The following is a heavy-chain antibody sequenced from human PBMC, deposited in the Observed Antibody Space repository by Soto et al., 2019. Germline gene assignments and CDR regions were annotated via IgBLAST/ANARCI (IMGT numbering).Heavy chain of an antibody. CDR2: ISGSGGST. CDR3: AKDSSSGPLFDY. J-gene: IGHJ4*02. V-gene: IGHV3-23*01. Sequence: GGSLRLSCAASGFTFSSYAMSWARQAPGKGLEWVSAISGSGGSTYYADSVKGRFTISRDNSKNTLYLQMNSLRAEDTAVYYCAKDSSSGPLFDYWGQGTLVTVSS. D-gene: IGHD6-6*01. CDR1: GFTFSSYA.